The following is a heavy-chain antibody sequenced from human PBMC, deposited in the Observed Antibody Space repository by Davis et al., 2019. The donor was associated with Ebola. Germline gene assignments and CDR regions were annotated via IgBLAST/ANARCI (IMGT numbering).Heavy chain of an antibody. D-gene: IGHD2-2*01. CDR1: GYTFTSYG. J-gene: IGHJ6*02. V-gene: IGHV1-18*01. CDR2: ISAYNGNT. CDR3: ARDRYCSSTSCLTLSYYYYGMDV. Sequence: AASVKVSCKASGYTFTSYGISWVRQAPGQGLEWMGWISAYNGNTNYAQKLQGRVTMTTDTSTSTAYMELRSLRSDDTAVYYCARDRYCSSTSCLTLSYYYYGMDVWGQGTTVTVSS.